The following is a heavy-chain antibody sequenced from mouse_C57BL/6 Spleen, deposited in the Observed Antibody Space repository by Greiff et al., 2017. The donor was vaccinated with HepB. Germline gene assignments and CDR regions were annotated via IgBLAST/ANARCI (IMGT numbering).Heavy chain of an antibody. CDR1: GFTFSDYY. D-gene: IGHD2-4*01. V-gene: IGHV5-12*01. J-gene: IGHJ4*01. CDR2: ISNGGGST. CDR3: ARQGLRRDYYAMDY. Sequence: DVHLVESGGGLVQPGGSLKLSCAASGFTFSDYYMYWVRQTPEKRLEWVAYISNGGGSTYYPDTVKGRFTISRDNAKNTLYLQMSRLKSEDTAMYYCARQGLRRDYYAMDYWGQGTTVTVSS.